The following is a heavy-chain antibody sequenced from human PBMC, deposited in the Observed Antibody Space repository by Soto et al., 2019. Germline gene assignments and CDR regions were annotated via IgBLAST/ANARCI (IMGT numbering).Heavy chain of an antibody. CDR1: GFTFDDYA. D-gene: IGHD6-6*01. Sequence: EVQLVESGGGLVQPGRSLRLSCAASGFTFDDYAMHWVRQAPGKGLEWVSGISWNRGSIGYADSVKGRFTISRDNAKNSLYLQMNSLRAEDTALYYCAKAIAAYPFGSVAFDIWGQGTMVTVSS. CDR3: AKAIAAYPFGSVAFDI. J-gene: IGHJ3*02. CDR2: ISWNRGSI. V-gene: IGHV3-9*01.